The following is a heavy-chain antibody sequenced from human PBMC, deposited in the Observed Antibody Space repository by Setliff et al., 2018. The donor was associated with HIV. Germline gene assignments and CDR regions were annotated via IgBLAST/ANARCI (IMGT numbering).Heavy chain of an antibody. D-gene: IGHD6-13*01. V-gene: IGHV1-8*01. J-gene: IGHJ6*02. Sequence: ASVKVSCKASGYSFINHGISWVRRAPGQGPEWMGWMNPNSGNTGYAPKLQGRVTMTRNTSISTAYMELSSLRSGDTAVYYCASSWSRVPYYGMDVWGQGTTVTVSS. CDR2: MNPNSGNT. CDR1: GYSFINHG. CDR3: ASSWSRVPYYGMDV.